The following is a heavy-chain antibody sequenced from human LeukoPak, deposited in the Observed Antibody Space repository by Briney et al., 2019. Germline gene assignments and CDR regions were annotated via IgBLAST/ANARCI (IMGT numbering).Heavy chain of an antibody. D-gene: IGHD1-26*01. CDR1: GFTFSSYG. J-gene: IGHJ4*02. CDR3: ARDRSGSYDY. CDR2: ISYDGSNK. V-gene: IGHV3-30*03. Sequence: GGSLRLSCAASGFTFSSYGMHWVRQAPGKGLEWVAVISYDGSNKYYADSVKGRFTISRDNSKNTLYLQMNSLRAEDTAVYYCARDRSGSYDYWGQGTLVTVSS.